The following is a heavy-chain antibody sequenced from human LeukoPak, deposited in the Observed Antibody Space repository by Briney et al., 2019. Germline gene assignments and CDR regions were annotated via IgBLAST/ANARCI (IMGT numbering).Heavy chain of an antibody. Sequence: SVKVSCKASGGTFSSYAISWVRQAPGQGLEWMGGIIPIFGTANYAQKFQGRVTITADESTSTAYMELSSLRSEDTAVYYCARETGRYSYGYRGFDYWGQGTLVTVSS. CDR1: GGTFSSYA. CDR2: IIPIFGTA. V-gene: IGHV1-69*13. D-gene: IGHD5-18*01. CDR3: ARETGRYSYGYRGFDY. J-gene: IGHJ4*02.